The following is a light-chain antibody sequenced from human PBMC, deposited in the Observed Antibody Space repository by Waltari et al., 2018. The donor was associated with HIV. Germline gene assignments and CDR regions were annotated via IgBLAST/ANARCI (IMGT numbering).Light chain of an antibody. Sequence: QSALTQPASVSGSPGQSITISCTGTTSDVGGYNSVSWYQQHPAKAPKLLILDVSNRPSGVCIRFAGSKSGNTASLTISGLQAEDEAYYYCSSYTNSDTVVFGGGTKVTVL. V-gene: IGLV2-14*03. CDR3: SSYTNSDTVV. CDR2: DVS. CDR1: TSDVGGYNS. J-gene: IGLJ2*01.